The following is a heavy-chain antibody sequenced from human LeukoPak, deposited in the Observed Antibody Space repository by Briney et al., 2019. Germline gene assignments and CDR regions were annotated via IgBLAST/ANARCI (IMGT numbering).Heavy chain of an antibody. Sequence: SETLSLTCTVSGGSISSYYWSWIRQPAGKGLEWIGRIYTSGSTNYNPSLKSRVTISVDTSKNQFSLKLSSVTAADTAVYYCARENVVTPDSYFDYWGQGTLVTVSS. CDR3: ARENVVTPDSYFDY. J-gene: IGHJ4*02. CDR1: GGSISSYY. V-gene: IGHV4-4*07. CDR2: IYTSGST. D-gene: IGHD4-23*01.